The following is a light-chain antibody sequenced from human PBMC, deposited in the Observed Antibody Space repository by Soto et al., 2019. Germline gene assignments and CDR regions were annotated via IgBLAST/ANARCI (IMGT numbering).Light chain of an antibody. V-gene: IGKV3-20*01. Sequence: EIVFTPSSGTLSLSPGERATLPCRAIQSVSNNYLAWYQQKPGQAPRLLIYGASSRATGIPDRFSGSGSGTDFTLTISRLEPEDFAVYYCQHYGNTPPSVTFGPGTKVDIK. CDR3: QHYGNTPPSVT. CDR2: GAS. J-gene: IGKJ3*01. CDR1: QSVSNNY.